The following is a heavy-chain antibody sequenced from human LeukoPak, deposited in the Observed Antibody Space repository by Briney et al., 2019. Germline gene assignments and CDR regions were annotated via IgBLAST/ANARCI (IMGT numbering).Heavy chain of an antibody. D-gene: IGHD1-26*01. J-gene: IGHJ6*03. CDR2: IKQDGSEK. V-gene: IGHV3-7*01. CDR1: GFTFSSYW. CDR3: ARDQTKWEPLRRRDYYYMDV. Sequence: GGSLRLSCAASGFTFSSYWMSWVRQAPGKGLEWVANIKQDGSEKNYVDSVKGRFTISRDSARNSLYLQMNSLRAEDTAVYYCARDQTKWEPLRRRDYYYMDVWGKGTTVTVSS.